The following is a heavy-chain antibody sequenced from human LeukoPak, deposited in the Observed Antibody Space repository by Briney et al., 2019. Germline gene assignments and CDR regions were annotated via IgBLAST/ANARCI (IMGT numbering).Heavy chain of an antibody. V-gene: IGHV3-74*01. D-gene: IGHD3-16*01. CDR2: IASDGSST. CDR1: GFTFSSYW. J-gene: IGHJ4*02. CDR3: VRPGGGFDS. Sequence: GGSLRLSCAASGFTFSSYWMNWVRQAPGKGLVWVSRIASDGSSTTYADSVKGRFSISRDNAKNTLFLQMNSLRAEDTAVYYCVRPGGGFDSWGQGTLVTVSS.